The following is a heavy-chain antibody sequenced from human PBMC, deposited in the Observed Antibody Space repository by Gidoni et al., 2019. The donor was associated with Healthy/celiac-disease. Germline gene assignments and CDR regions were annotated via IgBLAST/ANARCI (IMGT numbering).Heavy chain of an antibody. V-gene: IGHV3-30-3*01. D-gene: IGHD6-6*01. CDR3: ACITTRPGDPFDI. Sequence: VQLVESGGGVVQPGESLRLPCSASWFHFSTYAMHWVRQAPGKGLEWVAVISYDGNNKYYADSVEGRFTISRDNSKNTLILQMDSLIVEDTAVYYCACITTRPGDPFDIWGQGAMVTVSS. CDR2: ISYDGNNK. CDR1: WFHFSTYA. J-gene: IGHJ3*02.